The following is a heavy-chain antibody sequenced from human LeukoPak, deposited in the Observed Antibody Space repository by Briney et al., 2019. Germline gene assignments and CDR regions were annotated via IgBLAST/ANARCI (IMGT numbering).Heavy chain of an antibody. J-gene: IGHJ4*02. CDR3: ARGPSYYYDSSGYSI. V-gene: IGHV1-69*01. CDR2: IIPILGTA. D-gene: IGHD3-22*01. Sequence: GSAVKVSCKASGGTFISYAISWVGQAPGQGGEGMGGIIPILGTANYAQKLQGRVTITADESSNTDYMELSSLRSEDTAVYYCARGPSYYYDSSGYSIWGQGTLVTVSS. CDR1: GGTFISYA.